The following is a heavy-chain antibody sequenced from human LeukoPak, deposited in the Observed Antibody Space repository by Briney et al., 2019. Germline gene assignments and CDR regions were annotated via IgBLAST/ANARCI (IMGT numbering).Heavy chain of an antibody. V-gene: IGHV3-23*01. Sequence: GGCLRLSCAASGFTFSNYAITWIRQAPGKGLEWVSEISGSGESTYYGDSVKGRFTISRENSKNTLYLQMNSLRVGDTAVCYCAREHWDFEYWGQGTLVTVSS. CDR3: AREHWDFEY. CDR2: ISGSGEST. CDR1: GFTFSNYA. J-gene: IGHJ4*02. D-gene: IGHD7-27*01.